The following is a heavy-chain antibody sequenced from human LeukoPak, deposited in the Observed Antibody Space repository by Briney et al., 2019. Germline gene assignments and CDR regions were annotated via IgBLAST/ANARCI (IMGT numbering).Heavy chain of an antibody. V-gene: IGHV1-46*01. CDR3: ARGPITMIVVALNPNLDY. J-gene: IGHJ4*01. D-gene: IGHD3-22*01. Sequence: ASVKVSCKASGYTFTSYYMHWVRQAPGQGLEWMGIINPSGGSTSYAQKFQGRVTMTRDTSTSTVYMELSSLRSEDTAVYYCARGPITMIVVALNPNLDYWGQGTLVTVSS. CDR2: INPSGGST. CDR1: GYTFTSYY.